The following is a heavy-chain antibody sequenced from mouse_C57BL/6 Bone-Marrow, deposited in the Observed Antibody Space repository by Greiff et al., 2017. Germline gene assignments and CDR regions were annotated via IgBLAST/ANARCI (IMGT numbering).Heavy chain of an antibody. CDR2: ISYDGSN. CDR1: GYSITSGYY. CDR3: ARKRDYYYGSSGAMDY. D-gene: IGHD1-1*01. Sequence: ESGPGLVKPSQSLSLTCSVTGYSITSGYYWNWIRQFPGNKLEWMGYISYDGSNNYNPSLKNRISITRDTSKNQFFLKLNSVTTEDTATYYCARKRDYYYGSSGAMDYWGQGTSVTVSS. J-gene: IGHJ4*01. V-gene: IGHV3-6*01.